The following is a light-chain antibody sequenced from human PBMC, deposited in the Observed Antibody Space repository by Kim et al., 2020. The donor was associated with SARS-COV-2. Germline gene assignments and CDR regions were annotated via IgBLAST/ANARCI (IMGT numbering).Light chain of an antibody. J-gene: IGKJ4*01. V-gene: IGKV3-20*01. Sequence: SPGDRATLSCRASQTVMNNYLAWYQQKPGQAPSLLIYGASSRATGIPDRFSGGGSGTDFTLTIRRLEPEDFAVYYCQQYVSSPGTFGGGTKVDIK. CDR1: QTVMNNY. CDR2: GAS. CDR3: QQYVSSPGT.